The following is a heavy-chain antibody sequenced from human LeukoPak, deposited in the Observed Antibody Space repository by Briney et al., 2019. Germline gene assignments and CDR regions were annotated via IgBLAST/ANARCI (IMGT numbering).Heavy chain of an antibody. V-gene: IGHV3-30*19. CDR3: ARDGYYGDYVRIRWFDP. D-gene: IGHD4-17*01. Sequence: PGRPLRLSCAASGFTFSSYGMHWVRQAPGKGLEWVAVIWYDGSNKYYADSVKGRFTISRDNSKNTLYLQMNSLRAEDTAVYYCARDGYYGDYVRIRWFDPWGQGTLVTVSS. CDR2: IWYDGSNK. J-gene: IGHJ5*02. CDR1: GFTFSSYG.